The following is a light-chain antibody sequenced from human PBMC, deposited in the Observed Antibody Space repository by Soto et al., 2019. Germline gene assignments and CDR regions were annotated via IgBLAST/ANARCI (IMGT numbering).Light chain of an antibody. CDR1: QSVRSN. CDR3: QKRSNWPPSIT. V-gene: IGKV3-11*01. J-gene: IGKJ5*01. Sequence: EIALTKSPSTMSLFPGDRLTVSFSCGQSVRSNLAWYQQKPGQAPRLLIHDASSRATGIPARFSGSGSGTDFTLTISSLEPEDFAVYYCQKRSNWPPSITFGQGTRLEI. CDR2: DAS.